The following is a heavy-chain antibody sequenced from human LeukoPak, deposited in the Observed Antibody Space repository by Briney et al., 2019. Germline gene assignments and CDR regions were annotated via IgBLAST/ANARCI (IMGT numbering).Heavy chain of an antibody. J-gene: IGHJ4*02. CDR3: ARGVARPY. V-gene: IGHV4-39*07. CDR1: GGSISSSSYY. D-gene: IGHD6-6*01. CDR2: IYYSGST. Sequence: SETLSLTCTVSGGSISSSSYYWGWIRQPPGKGLEWIGSIYYSGSTYYNPSLKSRVTISVDTSKNQFSLKLSSVTAADTAVYYCARGVARPYWGQGTLVTVSS.